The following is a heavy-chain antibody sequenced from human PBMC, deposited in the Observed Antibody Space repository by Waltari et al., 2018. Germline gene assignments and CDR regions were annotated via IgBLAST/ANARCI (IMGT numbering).Heavy chain of an antibody. Sequence: QVYLVQSGAELKKPGASVKVSCKASGYTITKHSMHWVRQAPGQGLEWMGWIPGGNGNTKYSKKFQDRLSISQDTSATTVYMELSSLTSEDTAVYYCAKTQYDFWSAYFDYWGQGTLVTVSS. D-gene: IGHD3-3*01. V-gene: IGHV1-3*01. J-gene: IGHJ4*02. CDR3: AKTQYDFWSAYFDY. CDR1: GYTITKHS. CDR2: IPGGNGNT.